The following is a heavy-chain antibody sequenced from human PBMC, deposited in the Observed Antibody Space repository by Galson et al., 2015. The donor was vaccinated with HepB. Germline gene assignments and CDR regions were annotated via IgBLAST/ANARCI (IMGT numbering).Heavy chain of an antibody. CDR1: GFTFSSYA. Sequence: SLRLSCAASGFTFSSYAMHWVRQAPGKGLEWVAVISYDGSNKYYADSVKGRFTISRDNSKNTLYLQMNSLRAEDTAVYYCARSYYDSSGYYYFDYWGQGTLVTVSS. J-gene: IGHJ4*02. CDR3: ARSYYDSSGYYYFDY. V-gene: IGHV3-30*04. CDR2: ISYDGSNK. D-gene: IGHD3-22*01.